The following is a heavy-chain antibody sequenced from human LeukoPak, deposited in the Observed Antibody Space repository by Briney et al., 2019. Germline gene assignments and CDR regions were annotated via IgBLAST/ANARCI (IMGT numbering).Heavy chain of an antibody. V-gene: IGHV1-2*06. Sequence: ASVKVSCKASGYTFTGYYMHWVRQAPGQGLEWMGRINPNSGGTNYAQKFQGRVTMTRDTSISTAYMELSRLRSDDTAVYYRARVPSLLVRHFESVGAFDIWGQGTMVTVSS. J-gene: IGHJ3*02. CDR2: INPNSGGT. D-gene: IGHD3-9*01. CDR3: ARVPSLLVRHFESVGAFDI. CDR1: GYTFTGYY.